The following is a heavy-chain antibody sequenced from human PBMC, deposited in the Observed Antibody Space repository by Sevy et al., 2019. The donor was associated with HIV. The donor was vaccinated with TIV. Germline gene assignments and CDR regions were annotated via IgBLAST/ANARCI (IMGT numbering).Heavy chain of an antibody. J-gene: IGHJ4*02. CDR2: ISHDGNNK. CDR1: GFTFSRYA. D-gene: IGHD3-22*01. V-gene: IGHV3-30*01. CDR3: ASHYYHYTGYYYPLHY. Sequence: GGSLRLSCTASGFTFSRYAMYWVRQAPGKGLEWVAVISHDGNNKDYADSVKGRFTISRDNSKNTLYMQMTSLRAEDTAFYYCASHYYHYTGYYYPLHYWGQGTLVTVSS.